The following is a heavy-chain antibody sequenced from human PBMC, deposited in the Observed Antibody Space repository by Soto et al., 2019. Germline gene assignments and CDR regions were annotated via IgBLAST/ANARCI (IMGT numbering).Heavy chain of an antibody. D-gene: IGHD1-7*01. CDR1: GFTFSRFW. V-gene: IGHV3-74*01. J-gene: IGHJ4*02. CDR3: ARVNNWNYPVDY. CDR2: INSDGSNT. Sequence: PGGSLRLSCAASGFTFSRFWMHWVRQAPGKGLAWVSRINSDGSNTGYADTVKGRFTISRDNAKSTLYLQMNSLTAEDTAVYYCARVNNWNYPVDYWGQGTLVTVSS.